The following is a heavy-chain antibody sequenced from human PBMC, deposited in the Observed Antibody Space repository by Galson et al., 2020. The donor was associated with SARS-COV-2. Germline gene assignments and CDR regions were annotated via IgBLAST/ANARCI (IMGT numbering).Heavy chain of an antibody. D-gene: IGHD4-17*01. V-gene: IGHV4-39*01. J-gene: IGHJ2*01. CDR2: INYSGTT. CDR1: GGSISTTSYF. Sequence: SETLSLTCTVSGGSISTTSYFWGWIRQPPGKGLEWIGTINYSGTTYYNPSLRSRVTISVDTSRNQFSLKLNSVTAADTAVYYCARRGGTVNQQLLDLWGSGPTLTASS. CDR3: ARRGGTVNQQLLDL.